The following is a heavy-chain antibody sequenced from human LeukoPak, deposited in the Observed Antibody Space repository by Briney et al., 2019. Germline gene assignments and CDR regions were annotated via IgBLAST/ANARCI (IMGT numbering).Heavy chain of an antibody. J-gene: IGHJ4*02. V-gene: IGHV3-11*04. CDR1: GFTFSDYY. CDR3: ARDGHSSGSFDY. D-gene: IGHD6-19*01. CDR2: ISSSGSTI. Sequence: GGSLRLSCAASGFTFSDYYMSWIRQPPGKGLYWFSYISSSGSTIYYADSVKGRFTISRDNAKNSLYLQMNSLRAEDTAVYYCARDGHSSGSFDYWGQGTLVTVSS.